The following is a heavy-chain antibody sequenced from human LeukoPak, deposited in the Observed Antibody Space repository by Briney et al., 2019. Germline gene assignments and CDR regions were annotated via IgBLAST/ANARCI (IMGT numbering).Heavy chain of an antibody. Sequence: GGSLRLSCAASGFTFSSYAMHWVRQAPGKGLEWVPAISGSGGNTYYADSVKGRFTISRDNSKNTLYLQMNSLRAEDTALYYCAKPAKTDYADYWGQGTLVTVSS. CDR2: ISGSGGNT. J-gene: IGHJ4*02. CDR3: AKPAKTDYADY. V-gene: IGHV3-23*01. CDR1: GFTFSSYA. D-gene: IGHD1-14*01.